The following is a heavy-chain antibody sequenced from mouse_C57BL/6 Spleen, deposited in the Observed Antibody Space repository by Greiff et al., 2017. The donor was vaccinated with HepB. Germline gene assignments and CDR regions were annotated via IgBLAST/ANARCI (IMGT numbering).Heavy chain of an antibody. D-gene: IGHD1-1*01. Sequence: VKVVESGPELVKPGASVKISCKAPGYAFSSSWMNWVKQRPGKGLEWIGRIYPGDGDTNYNGKFKGKATLTADKSSSTAYMQLSSLTSEDSAVYFCASRGYGSPFAYWGQGTLVTVSA. J-gene: IGHJ3*01. CDR1: GYAFSSSW. CDR3: ASRGYGSPFAY. V-gene: IGHV1-82*01. CDR2: IYPGDGDT.